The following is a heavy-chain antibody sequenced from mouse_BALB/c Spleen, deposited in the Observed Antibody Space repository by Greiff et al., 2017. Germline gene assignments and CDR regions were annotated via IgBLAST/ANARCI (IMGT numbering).Heavy chain of an antibody. J-gene: IGHJ2*01. D-gene: IGHD2-1*01. CDR1: GYTFTSYW. Sequence: VQLPESGAELAKPGASVKMSCKASGYTFTSYWMHWVKQRPGQGLEWIGYINPSTGYTEYNQKFKDKATLTADKSSSTAYMQLSSLTSEDSAVYYCARSRGNYLYFDYWGQGTTLTVSS. CDR3: ARSRGNYLYFDY. V-gene: IGHV1-7*01. CDR2: INPSTGYT.